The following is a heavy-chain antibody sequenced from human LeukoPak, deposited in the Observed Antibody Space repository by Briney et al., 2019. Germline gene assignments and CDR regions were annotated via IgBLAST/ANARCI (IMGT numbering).Heavy chain of an antibody. V-gene: IGHV1-2*02. Sequence: ASVKVSCKASGYTFTGCYMHWVRQAPGQGLEWMGWINPNSGGTNYAQKFQGRVTMTRDTSISTAYMELSRLRSDDTAVYYCARDPPYYYDSSGYQLDDYWGQGTLVTVSS. CDR3: ARDPPYYYDSSGYQLDDY. D-gene: IGHD3-22*01. CDR2: INPNSGGT. J-gene: IGHJ4*02. CDR1: GYTFTGCY.